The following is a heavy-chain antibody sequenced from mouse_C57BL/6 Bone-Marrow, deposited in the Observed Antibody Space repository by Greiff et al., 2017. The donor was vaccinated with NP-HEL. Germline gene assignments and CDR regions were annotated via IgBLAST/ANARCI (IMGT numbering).Heavy chain of an antibody. Sequence: QVQLKQPGAELVKPGASVKLSCKASGYTFTSYWMHWVKQRPGRGLEWIGRIDPNSGGTKYNEKFKSKATLTVDKPSSTAYMQLSSLTSEDSAVYYCARHYYGSRTGFAYWGQGTLVTVSA. CDR1: GYTFTSYW. V-gene: IGHV1-72*01. J-gene: IGHJ3*01. D-gene: IGHD1-1*01. CDR3: ARHYYGSRTGFAY. CDR2: IDPNSGGT.